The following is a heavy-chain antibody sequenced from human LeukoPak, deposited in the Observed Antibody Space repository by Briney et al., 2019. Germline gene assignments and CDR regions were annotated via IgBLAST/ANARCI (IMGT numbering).Heavy chain of an antibody. Sequence: KTSETLSLTCTVSGGSISSGSYYRGWIRQPPGKGLEWIGRIYYSGNTYYNPSLKNRVTISVDTSKNQFSLKLSSVTAADTAVYYCARVTLSGYPSPIYYGMDVWGQGTTVTVSS. CDR1: GGSISSGSYY. CDR3: ARVTLSGYPSPIYYGMDV. V-gene: IGHV4-39*07. CDR2: IYYSGNT. J-gene: IGHJ6*02. D-gene: IGHD3-22*01.